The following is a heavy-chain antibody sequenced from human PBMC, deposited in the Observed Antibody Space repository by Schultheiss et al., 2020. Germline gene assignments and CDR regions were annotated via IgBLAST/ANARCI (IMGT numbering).Heavy chain of an antibody. CDR2: MNPNSGNT. J-gene: IGHJ4*02. CDR1: GYTFTSYD. D-gene: IGHD5-24*01. V-gene: IGHV1-8*01. CDR3: ARGRRWLQEKGSGGRSVGYXFDY. Sequence: ASVKVSCMASGYTFTSYDINWVRQATGQGLEWMGWMNPNSGNTGYAQKFQGRVTMTRNTSISTAYMELSSLRSDDTAVYYCARGRRWLQEKGSGGRSVGYXFDYWGQGTLVTVSS.